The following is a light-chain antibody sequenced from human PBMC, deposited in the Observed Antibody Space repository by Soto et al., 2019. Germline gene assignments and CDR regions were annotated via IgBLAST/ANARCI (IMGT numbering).Light chain of an antibody. CDR2: LNSDGSH. Sequence: QSVLTQPPSASASLGASVKLTCTLSSGHISYAIAWHQQQPKKGPRYLMKLNSDGSHSKGDGIPDRFSCSSSGAERYLTISRLQDEDEADYSAQTFSTDIRVFGGGTKLTVL. CDR1: SGHISYA. J-gene: IGLJ3*02. CDR3: QTFSTDIRV. V-gene: IGLV4-69*01.